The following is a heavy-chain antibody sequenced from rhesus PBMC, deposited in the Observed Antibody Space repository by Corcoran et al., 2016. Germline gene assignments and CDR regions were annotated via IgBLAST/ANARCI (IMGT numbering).Heavy chain of an antibody. CDR1: GGSISSNY. V-gene: IGHV4-147*01. D-gene: IGHD6-25*01. CDR3: ARCRQLVFDY. J-gene: IGHJ4*01. CDR2: IYGGRGST. Sequence: HVQLQESGPGLVKPSETLSLTCAVSGGSISSNYWSWIRQSPGKGLEWIGYIYGGRGSTRYSPALKSRVTISTDAAKNQWSMKRSSVTAADAAVYYCARCRQLVFDYWGQGVLVTVSS.